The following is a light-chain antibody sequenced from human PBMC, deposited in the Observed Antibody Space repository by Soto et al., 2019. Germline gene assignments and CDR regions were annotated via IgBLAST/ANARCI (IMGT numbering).Light chain of an antibody. Sequence: QSVLTQPPSVSAAPGQQVTISCSGSSSNIGDNYVSWYQHLPGTAPKLVVYDNDRRPSGIPGRVSGSKSGTSATLVSTGLQSGDEADYYCGTWDDRLDGNYVFVTGTKLTVL. CDR3: GTWDDRLDGNYV. CDR2: DND. V-gene: IGLV1-51*01. CDR1: SSNIGDNY. J-gene: IGLJ1*01.